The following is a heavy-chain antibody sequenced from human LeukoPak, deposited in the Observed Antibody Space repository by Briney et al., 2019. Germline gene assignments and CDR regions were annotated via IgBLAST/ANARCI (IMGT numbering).Heavy chain of an antibody. CDR2: ISSSSSTI. CDR1: GSTFSSYW. J-gene: IGHJ4*02. D-gene: IGHD5-24*01. CDR3: ARGEGSVEMATITPLYYFDY. V-gene: IGHV3-48*04. Sequence: PGGSLRLSCAASGSTFSSYWMHWVRQAPGKGLEWVSYISSSSSTIYYADSVKGRFTISRDNAKNSLYLQMNILRAEDTAVYYCARGEGSVEMATITPLYYFDYWGQGTLVTVSS.